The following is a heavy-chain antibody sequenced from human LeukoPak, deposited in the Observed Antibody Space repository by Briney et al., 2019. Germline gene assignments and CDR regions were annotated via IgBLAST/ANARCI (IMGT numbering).Heavy chain of an antibody. J-gene: IGHJ4*02. CDR2: IYYSGST. CDR1: GGAIISGAYY. CDR3: ARAVVVVVPTTGTYYFDY. V-gene: IGHV4-61*08. D-gene: IGHD2-15*01. Sequence: PSETLSLTCTVSGGAIISGAYYWNWIRQPPGKGLEWIGYIYYSGSTNYNPSLKSRITMSVDTSKNQLSLKLSSVTAADTAMYYCARAVVVVVPTTGTYYFDYWGQGALVTVSS.